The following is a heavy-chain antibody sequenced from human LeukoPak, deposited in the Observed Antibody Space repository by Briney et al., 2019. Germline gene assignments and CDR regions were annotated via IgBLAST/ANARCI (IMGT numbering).Heavy chain of an antibody. CDR1: GFTFDDYA. CDR2: ISGDGGGST. CDR3: AKGSSMIPVVNDYFYY. J-gene: IGHJ4*02. Sequence: GGSLRLSCAASGFTFDDYAMPWVRQAPGKGLEWVSLISGDGGGSTYYADSVKGRFTISRDNSKNSLYLQMNSLRTEDTALYFCAKGSSMIPVVNDYFYYWGQGTLVTVSS. V-gene: IGHV3-43*02. D-gene: IGHD3-22*01.